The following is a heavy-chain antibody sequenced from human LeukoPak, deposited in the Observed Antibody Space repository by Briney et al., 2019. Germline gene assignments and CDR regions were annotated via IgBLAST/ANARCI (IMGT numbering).Heavy chain of an antibody. D-gene: IGHD3-10*01. CDR1: GFTFSSYA. Sequence: TGGSLRLSCAASGFTFSSYAMSWVRQAPGKGLEWVSAISGSGGNTYYADSVKGRFTISRDNSKNTLYLQMNSLRAEDTAVYYCARYYGSGSYWTDYWGQGTLDTVSS. CDR3: ARYYGSGSYWTDY. CDR2: ISGSGGNT. J-gene: IGHJ4*02. V-gene: IGHV3-23*01.